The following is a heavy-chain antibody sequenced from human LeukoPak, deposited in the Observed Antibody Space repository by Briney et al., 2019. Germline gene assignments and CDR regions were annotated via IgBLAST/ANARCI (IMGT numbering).Heavy chain of an antibody. V-gene: IGHV3-23*01. J-gene: IGHJ4*02. CDR1: GFTFSSYG. D-gene: IGHD3-10*01. Sequence: GGSLRLSCAASGFTFSSYGMSWVRQAPGKGLEWVSAISGSGGSTFYADSVKGRFTISRDNSKNTLYLQMNSLRAEDTAVYYCAKRGPGSPQSGKYYFDYWGQGTLVTVSS. CDR2: ISGSGGST. CDR3: AKRGPGSPQSGKYYFDY.